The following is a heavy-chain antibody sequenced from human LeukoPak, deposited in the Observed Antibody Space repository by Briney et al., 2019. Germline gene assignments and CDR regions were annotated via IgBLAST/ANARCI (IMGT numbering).Heavy chain of an antibody. CDR1: GGSISSYY. J-gene: IGHJ3*02. D-gene: IGHD5-18*01. Sequence: SETLSLTCTVSGGSISSYYWSWIRQPPGKGLEWIGYIYYSGSTNYNPSLKSRVTISVDTSKNQFSLKLSSVTAADTAVYYCARSRSRAAMVSKGAFDIWGQGTMVTVSS. V-gene: IGHV4-59*12. CDR3: ARSRSRAAMVSKGAFDI. CDR2: IYYSGST.